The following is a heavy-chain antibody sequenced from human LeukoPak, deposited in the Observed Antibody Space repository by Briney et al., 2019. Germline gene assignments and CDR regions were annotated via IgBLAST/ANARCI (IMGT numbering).Heavy chain of an antibody. V-gene: IGHV4-38-2*02. D-gene: IGHD3-3*01. CDR3: ARGYLGWSGFLDAFDI. Sequence: SETLSLTCTVSGYSISSGYYWGWIRQPPGKGLEWIGSIYHSGSTYYNPSLKSRVTISVDTSKNQFSLKLSSVTAADTAVYYCARGYLGWSGFLDAFDIWGQGTMVTVSS. CDR1: GYSISSGYY. CDR2: IYHSGST. J-gene: IGHJ3*02.